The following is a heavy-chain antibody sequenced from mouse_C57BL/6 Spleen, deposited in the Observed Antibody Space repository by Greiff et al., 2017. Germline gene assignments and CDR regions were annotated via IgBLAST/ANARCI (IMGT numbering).Heavy chain of an antibody. D-gene: IGHD2-2*01. CDR2: IYPGDGDT. V-gene: IGHV1-82*01. J-gene: IGHJ4*01. Sequence: QVQLQQSGPELVKPGASVKISCKASGYAFSSSWMNWVKQRPGKGLEWIGRIYPGDGDTNYNGKFKGKATLTADKSSSTAYMQLSSLTSEDSAVYFCASYYAYADYAMDYWGQGTSVTVSS. CDR3: ASYYAYADYAMDY. CDR1: GYAFSSSW.